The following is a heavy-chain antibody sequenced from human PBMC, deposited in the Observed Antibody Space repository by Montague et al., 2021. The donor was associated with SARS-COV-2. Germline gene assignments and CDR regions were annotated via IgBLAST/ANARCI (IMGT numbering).Heavy chain of an antibody. Sequence: CAISGDSVSSNIAAWNWIRQSPSRGLEWLGRTYYRSKWYNDYAVSVRSRITISPDTSKNQFSLNLTSVTAADTAVYYCARDRGSRLPSFFDYWGQGILVTVSS. CDR1: GDSVSSNIAA. D-gene: IGHD6-19*01. J-gene: IGHJ4*02. V-gene: IGHV6-1*01. CDR3: ARDRGSRLPSFFDY. CDR2: TYYRSKWYN.